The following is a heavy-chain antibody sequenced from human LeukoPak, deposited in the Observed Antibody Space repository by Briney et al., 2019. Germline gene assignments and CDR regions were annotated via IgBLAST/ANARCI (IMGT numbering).Heavy chain of an antibody. J-gene: IGHJ4*02. V-gene: IGHV4-59*08. CDR2: IYYSGST. CDR1: GGSISSYY. D-gene: IGHD3-9*01. CDR3: ARLSPAYNYDILTGFDY. Sequence: SETLSLTCTVSGGSISSYYWSWIRQPPGKGLEWIGHIYYSGSTNYNPSLKSRVTISVDTSKNQFSLKLSSVTAADTAVYYCARLSPAYNYDILTGFDYWGQGTLVTVSS.